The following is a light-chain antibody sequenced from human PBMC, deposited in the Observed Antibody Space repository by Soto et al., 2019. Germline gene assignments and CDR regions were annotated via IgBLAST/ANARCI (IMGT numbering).Light chain of an antibody. CDR2: SNN. CDR1: SSNIGSNT. CDR3: AAWDDSLKHV. J-gene: IGLJ1*01. Sequence: QAVVTQPPSASGTPGQRVTISCSGSSSNIGSNTVNWYQQLPGTAPKLLIYSNNQRPSGVPDRFSGSKSGTSASLAISGLQSEDEADYYCAAWDDSLKHVFGTATKLTVL. V-gene: IGLV1-44*01.